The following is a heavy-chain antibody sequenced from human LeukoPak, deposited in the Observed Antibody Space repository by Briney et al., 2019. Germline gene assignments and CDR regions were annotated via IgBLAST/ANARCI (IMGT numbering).Heavy chain of an antibody. CDR3: AKDLNTAMATDY. J-gene: IGHJ4*02. V-gene: IGHV3-23*01. CDR1: GFTFSSYA. Sequence: PGESLKISCAASGFTFSSYAMSWVRQAPGKGLEWVSAISGSGGSTYYADSVKGRFTISRDNSKNTLYLQMNSLRAEDTAVYYCAKDLNTAMATDYWGQGTLVTVSS. D-gene: IGHD5-18*01. CDR2: ISGSGGST.